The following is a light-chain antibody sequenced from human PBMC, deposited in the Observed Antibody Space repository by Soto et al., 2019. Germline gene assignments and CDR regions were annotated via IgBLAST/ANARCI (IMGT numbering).Light chain of an antibody. V-gene: IGLV2-14*03. CDR1: ISDVGTYDY. CDR3: SSHTITNPRV. CDR2: EVR. Sequence: QSVLTQPASVSGSPGQSIAISFTGTISDVGTYDYVSWYQQHPNRAPKLMIYEVRNRPSGVSNRFSGSKSVNTATLTISGLQAEDEADYYCSSHTITNPRVFGTGTKVTVL. J-gene: IGLJ1*01.